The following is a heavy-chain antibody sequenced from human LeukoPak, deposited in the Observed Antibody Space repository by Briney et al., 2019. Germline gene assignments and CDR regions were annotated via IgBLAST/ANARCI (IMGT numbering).Heavy chain of an antibody. CDR3: ARRGYSYGCPDY. V-gene: IGHV4-59*01. J-gene: IGHJ4*02. CDR1: GGSISSYY. Sequence: SETLSLTCTVSGGSISSYYWSWIRQPPGKGLEWIGYIYYSGSTNYNPSLKSRVTISVDTSKNQFSLKLSSVTAADTAVYYCARRGYSYGCPDYWGQGTLVTVSS. D-gene: IGHD5-18*01. CDR2: IYYSGST.